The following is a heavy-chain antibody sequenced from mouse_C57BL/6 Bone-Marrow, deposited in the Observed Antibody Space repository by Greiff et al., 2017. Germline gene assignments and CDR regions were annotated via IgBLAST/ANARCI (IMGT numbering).Heavy chain of an antibody. CDR2: MHPNGGSP. CDR1: GYTFTNYW. J-gene: IGHJ4*01. V-gene: IGHV1-64*01. Sequence: VQLQQPGAELVKPGASVKLSCKASGYTFTNYWMHWVKQRPGQGLEWIGMMHPNGGSPDYNEKFKSEATLSVDKSSRAAYMELSILTSEDSAVYYCARSYDCDDYTMDYWGQGTSVTVSS. D-gene: IGHD2-4*01. CDR3: ARSYDCDDYTMDY.